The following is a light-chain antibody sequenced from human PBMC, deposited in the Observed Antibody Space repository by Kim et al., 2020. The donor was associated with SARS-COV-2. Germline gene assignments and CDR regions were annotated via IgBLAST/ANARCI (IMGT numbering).Light chain of an antibody. CDR1: SGDVGGYNY. J-gene: IGLJ1*01. CDR2: DVS. Sequence: QSALTQPRSVYGSPGQSVAISCTGTSGDVGGYNYVSWYQQHPGKAPKLMIYDVSKRPSGVPDHFSGSKSGNTASLTISGLQAEDEADYYCCSYVGSYSYVFGTGTKVTVL. V-gene: IGLV2-11*01. CDR3: CSYVGSYSYV.